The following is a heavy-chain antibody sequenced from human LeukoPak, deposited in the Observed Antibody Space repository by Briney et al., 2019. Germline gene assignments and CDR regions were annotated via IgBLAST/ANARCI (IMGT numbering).Heavy chain of an antibody. D-gene: IGHD1-26*01. Sequence: QPWGSLRLSCAASGFTFDDYAMHWVRQAPGKGLEWVSGISWNSGSIGYADSVKGRFTISRDNAKNSLYLQMNSLRAEDTALYYCAFRREPYGMDVWGQGTTVTVSS. CDR1: GFTFDDYA. CDR2: ISWNSGSI. CDR3: AFRREPYGMDV. V-gene: IGHV3-9*01. J-gene: IGHJ6*02.